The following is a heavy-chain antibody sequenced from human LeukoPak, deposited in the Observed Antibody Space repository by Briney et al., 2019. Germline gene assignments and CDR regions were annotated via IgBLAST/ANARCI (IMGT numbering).Heavy chain of an antibody. V-gene: IGHV4-30-2*01. CDR2: IYHSGST. CDR3: AREASKTTAVY. D-gene: IGHD4-23*01. Sequence: SETLSLTCTVSGGSISSGGYYWSWIRQPPGKGLEWIGYIYHSGSTYYNPSLKSRVTISVDRSKNQFSLKLSSVTAADTAVYYCAREASKTTAVYWGQGTLVTVSS. J-gene: IGHJ4*02. CDR1: GGSISSGGYY.